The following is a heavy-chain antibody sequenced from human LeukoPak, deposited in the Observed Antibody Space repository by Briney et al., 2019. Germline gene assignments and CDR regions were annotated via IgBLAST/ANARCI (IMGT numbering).Heavy chain of an antibody. J-gene: IGHJ4*02. D-gene: IGHD5-18*01. Sequence: GSLRLSCAASGFTFSSYIMNWVRQTPGKGLEWVSSISSSRSYIYYADSVRGRFTISRDNAKNSLYLQMNSLRAEHTAVYYCAREQLWSFDYWGQGTLVTVSS. CDR3: AREQLWSFDY. CDR2: ISSSRSYI. CDR1: GFTFSSYI. V-gene: IGHV3-21*06.